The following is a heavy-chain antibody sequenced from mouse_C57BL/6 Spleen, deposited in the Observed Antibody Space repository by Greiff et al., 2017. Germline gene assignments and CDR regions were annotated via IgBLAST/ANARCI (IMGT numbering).Heavy chain of an antibody. V-gene: IGHV1-74*01. Sequence: QVQLQQPGAELVKPGASVKVSCKASGYTFTSYWMHWVKQRPGQGLEWIGRIHPSDSDTNYNQKFKGKATLTVDKSSSTAYMQLSSLTSEDSAVYYCAIYSYYDFWFAYWGQGTLVTVSA. D-gene: IGHD2-4*01. CDR2: IHPSDSDT. CDR1: GYTFTSYW. J-gene: IGHJ3*01. CDR3: AIYSYYDFWFAY.